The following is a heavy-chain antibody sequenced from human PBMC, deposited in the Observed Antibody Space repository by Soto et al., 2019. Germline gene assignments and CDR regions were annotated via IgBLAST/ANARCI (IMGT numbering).Heavy chain of an antibody. D-gene: IGHD3-22*01. CDR3: AKDRFRDYYDTSASWFDP. CDR1: GFTFSSYA. CDR2: ISGSGGST. V-gene: IGHV3-23*01. Sequence: EVQLLESGGGLVQPGGSLRLSCAASGFTFSSYAMSWVRQAPGKGLEWVSAISGSGGSTYYADSVKGRFTISRDNSKNTLSPQMNSLRAEDTAVYYGAKDRFRDYYDTSASWFDPWGQGTLVTVSS. J-gene: IGHJ5*02.